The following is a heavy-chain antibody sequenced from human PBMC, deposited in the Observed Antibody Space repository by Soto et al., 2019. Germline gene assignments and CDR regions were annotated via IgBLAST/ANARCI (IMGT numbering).Heavy chain of an antibody. V-gene: IGHV4-30-2*01. J-gene: IGHJ4*02. CDR1: GGSISSGGYS. D-gene: IGHD6-19*01. Sequence: QLQLQESGSGLVKPSQTLSLNCAVYGGSISSGGYSWSWIRQPPGKGLEWIGYIYHSGSTYYNPSLKSRVTISVDRSKNQFSLKLSSVTAADTAVYYCARAGGLGAVAADYWGQGTLVTVSS. CDR3: ARAGGLGAVAADY. CDR2: IYHSGST.